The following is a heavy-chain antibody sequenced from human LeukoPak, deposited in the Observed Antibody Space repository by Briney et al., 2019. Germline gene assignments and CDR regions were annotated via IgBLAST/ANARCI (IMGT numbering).Heavy chain of an antibody. J-gene: IGHJ4*02. Sequence: SETLSLTCTVSGGSISSYYWSWIRQPPGKGLEWIGYIYYSGSTNYNPSLKSRVTISVDTSKNQFSLKLSSVTAADTAVYYCARDYYDSSGYYDYWGQGTLVTVSS. CDR3: ARDYYDSSGYYDY. D-gene: IGHD3-22*01. V-gene: IGHV4-59*01. CDR2: IYYSGST. CDR1: GGSISSYY.